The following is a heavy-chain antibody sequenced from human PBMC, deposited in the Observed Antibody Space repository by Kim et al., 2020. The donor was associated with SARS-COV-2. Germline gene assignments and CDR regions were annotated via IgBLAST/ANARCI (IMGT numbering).Heavy chain of an antibody. Sequence: SETLSLTCAVYGGSFSGYYWSWIRQPPGKGLEWIGEINHSGSTNYNPALKSRVTISVDTSKNQFSLKLSSVTAADTAVYYCARGRWPWNPYDVWGQGTTVTVSS. CDR3: ARGRWPWNPYDV. V-gene: IGHV4-34*01. CDR2: INHSGST. CDR1: GGSFSGYY. J-gene: IGHJ6*02. D-gene: IGHD1-1*01.